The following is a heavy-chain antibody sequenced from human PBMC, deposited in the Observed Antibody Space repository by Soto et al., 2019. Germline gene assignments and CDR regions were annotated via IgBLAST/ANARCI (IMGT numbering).Heavy chain of an antibody. J-gene: IGHJ4*02. D-gene: IGHD1-1*01. Sequence: PGGSLRLSCAASGFTFSSYGMHWVRQAPGKGLEWVAVISYDGSNKYYADSVKGRFTISRDNSENTLYLQMNSLRAEDTAVYYCAKSFRYRKNLQPYFDYWGQGTLVTVSS. CDR1: GFTFSSYG. V-gene: IGHV3-30*18. CDR3: AKSFRYRKNLQPYFDY. CDR2: ISYDGSNK.